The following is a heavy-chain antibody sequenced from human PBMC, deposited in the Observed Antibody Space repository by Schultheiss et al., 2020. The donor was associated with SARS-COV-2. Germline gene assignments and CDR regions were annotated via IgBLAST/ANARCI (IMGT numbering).Heavy chain of an antibody. CDR2: ISYDGSNK. D-gene: IGHD3-10*01. Sequence: GGSLRLSCTASGFTFGDYAMHWVRQAPGKGLEWVAVISYDGSNKYYADSVKGRFTISRDNSKNTLYLQMNSLRADDTAMYYCARSGLWFGELSHYYYYGMDVWGQGTTVTVSS. CDR3: ARSGLWFGELSHYYYYGMDV. J-gene: IGHJ6*02. V-gene: IGHV3-30-3*01. CDR1: GFTFGDYA.